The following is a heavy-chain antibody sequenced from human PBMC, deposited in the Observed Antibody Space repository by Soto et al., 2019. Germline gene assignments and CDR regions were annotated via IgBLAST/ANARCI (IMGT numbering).Heavy chain of an antibody. Sequence: PGGSLRLSCAASGFIFSDYTMNWVRQAPGKGLEWVSSISDSSRFIYYADSMKGRFNISRDNAKNSLYLQMNSLRAEDTAVYYCARRVSGVVFDFWGRGTLVTVSS. CDR2: ISDSSRFI. CDR1: GFIFSDYT. D-gene: IGHD3-3*01. V-gene: IGHV3-21*01. CDR3: ARRVSGVVFDF. J-gene: IGHJ4*02.